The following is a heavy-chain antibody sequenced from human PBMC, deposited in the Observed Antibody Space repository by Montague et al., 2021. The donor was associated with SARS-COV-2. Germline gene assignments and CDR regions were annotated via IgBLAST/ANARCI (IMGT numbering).Heavy chain of an antibody. Sequence: SETLSLTCAVSGGSISSSNWWSWVRQPPGKGLEWIGGIYHSGSTNYNPSLKSRVTISVDKSKNQFSLKLSSVTAADTAVYYCARVGRQQLVRLSGMDVWGQGTTVTVSS. CDR1: GGSISSSNW. D-gene: IGHD6-13*01. J-gene: IGHJ6*02. CDR3: ARVGRQQLVRLSGMDV. CDR2: IYHSGST. V-gene: IGHV4-4*02.